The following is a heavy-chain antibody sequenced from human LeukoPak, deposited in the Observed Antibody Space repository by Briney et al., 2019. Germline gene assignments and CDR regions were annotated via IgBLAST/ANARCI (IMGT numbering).Heavy chain of an antibody. Sequence: PSETLSLTCSVFGGSISSSSYYWGWIRQPPGKGLEWIGSIYYSGSTYYNPSLKSRVTISIDTSKNQFSLKLSSVTAADMAVYYCARHVDGRSWFDPWGQGTLVTVSS. V-gene: IGHV4-39*01. CDR2: IYYSGST. J-gene: IGHJ5*02. CDR1: GGSISSSSYY. CDR3: ARHVDGRSWFDP. D-gene: IGHD5-12*01.